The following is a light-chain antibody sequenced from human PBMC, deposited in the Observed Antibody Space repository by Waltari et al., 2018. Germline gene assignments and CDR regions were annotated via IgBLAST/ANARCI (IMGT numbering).Light chain of an antibody. CDR2: DVR. CDR3: SSHTTRSTWV. CDR1: TYDIGYYDY. J-gene: IGLJ3*02. V-gene: IGLV2-14*03. Sequence: QSALTQPASVSGSPGQSITISCTGTTYDIGYYDYVSWYQQHLGRPPKLIIYDVRERPSGVSDRFSGSKSGNTASLIISGLQADDEADYYRSSHTTRSTWVFGGGTKLTVL.